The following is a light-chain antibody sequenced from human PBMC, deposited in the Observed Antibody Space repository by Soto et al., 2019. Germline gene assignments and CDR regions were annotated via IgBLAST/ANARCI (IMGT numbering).Light chain of an antibody. CDR3: MQGTHWPFT. Sequence: DLVMTQSPLSLPVTLGQPASISCRSSQSLVYSDGNTYLSWFQQRPGQSPRRLIFKISNRDSGVPDRFSGSGSATDFTLKISRVEAEDVAVYYCMQGTHWPFTFGQGTKLEIK. CDR2: KIS. J-gene: IGKJ2*01. V-gene: IGKV2-30*01. CDR1: QSLVYSDGNTY.